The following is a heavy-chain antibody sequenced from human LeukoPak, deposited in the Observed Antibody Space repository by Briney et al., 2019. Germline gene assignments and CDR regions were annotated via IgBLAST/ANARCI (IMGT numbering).Heavy chain of an antibody. V-gene: IGHV1-2*02. J-gene: IGHJ4*02. Sequence: GASVKVSCKASGYTFTGYYMHWVRQAPGQGLEWMGWINPNSGGTNYAQKFQGRVTMTRDTSISTAYMELSRLRSDDTAVYYCARGGYYDILTGYYPFDYWGQGTLATVSS. CDR3: ARGGYYDILTGYYPFDY. CDR2: INPNSGGT. D-gene: IGHD3-9*01. CDR1: GYTFTGYY.